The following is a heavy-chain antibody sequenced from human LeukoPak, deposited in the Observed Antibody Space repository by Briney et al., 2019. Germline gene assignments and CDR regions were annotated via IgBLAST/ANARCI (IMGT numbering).Heavy chain of an antibody. Sequence: GGSLRLSCAASGFTFSNYALHWVRQAPGKGLEWVAVISYDGSNKYYADSVKGRFTISRDNSKNTLYLQMNSLRAEDTAVYYCVPVLRFLEWFRDWGQGTLVTVSS. D-gene: IGHD3-3*01. J-gene: IGHJ4*02. V-gene: IGHV3-30-3*01. CDR1: GFTFSNYA. CDR2: ISYDGSNK. CDR3: VPVLRFLEWFRD.